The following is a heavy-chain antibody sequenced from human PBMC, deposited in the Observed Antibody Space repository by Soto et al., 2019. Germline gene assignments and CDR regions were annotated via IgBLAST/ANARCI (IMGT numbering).Heavy chain of an antibody. CDR1: GFTFSSYA. V-gene: IGHV3-23*01. CDR2: ISDAAGSA. CDR3: ARPYGGKIGDAPDL. D-gene: IGHD4-17*01. J-gene: IGHJ3*01. Sequence: GGSLILSCVGSGFTFSSYAMSWVRQVPGKGLEWVSSISDAAGSAYYVDSVKGRFTISRDNSKKTLYLQMNSLRAEDSAVYYCARPYGGKIGDAPDLWGPGTMVTVSS.